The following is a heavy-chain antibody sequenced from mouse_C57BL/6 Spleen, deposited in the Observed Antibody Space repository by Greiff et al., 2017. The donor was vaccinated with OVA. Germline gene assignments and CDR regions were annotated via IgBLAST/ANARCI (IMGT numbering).Heavy chain of an antibody. J-gene: IGHJ2*01. CDR1: GYTFTSYW. CDR3: ARSRAIYYYGRSSWYFDY. CDR2: IYPGSGST. D-gene: IGHD1-1*01. Sequence: QVQLQQPGAELVKPGASVKMSCKASGYTFTSYWITWVKQRPGQGLEWIGDIYPGSGSTNYNEKFKSKATLTVDTSSSTAYMQLSSLTSEDSAVYYCARSRAIYYYGRSSWYFDYWGQGTTLTVSS. V-gene: IGHV1-55*01.